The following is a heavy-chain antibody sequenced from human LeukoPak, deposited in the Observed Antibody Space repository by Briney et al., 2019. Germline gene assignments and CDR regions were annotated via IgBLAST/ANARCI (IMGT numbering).Heavy chain of an antibody. D-gene: IGHD3-22*01. CDR3: AAEPFTMIVVVITGGTFVDY. CDR2: ISGSGGST. Sequence: PGGSLRLSCAASGFTFSSYAMSWVRQAPGKGLEWVSAISGSGGSTYYADSVKGRFTISRDNSKNTLYLQMNGLRAEDTAVYYCAAEPFTMIVVVITGGTFVDYWGQGTLVTVSS. CDR1: GFTFSSYA. J-gene: IGHJ4*02. V-gene: IGHV3-23*01.